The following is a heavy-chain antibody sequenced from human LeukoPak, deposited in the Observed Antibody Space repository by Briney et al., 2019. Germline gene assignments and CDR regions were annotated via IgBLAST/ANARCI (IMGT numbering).Heavy chain of an antibody. J-gene: IGHJ4*02. Sequence: PGGSLRLSCAASGFTFDDYAMHWVRQAPGKGLEWVSGISWNSGSIGYADSVKGRFTISRDNAKNSLYLQMNSLRAEDTALYYCAKADYAAWGQGTPVTASS. V-gene: IGHV3-9*01. CDR1: GFTFDDYA. CDR3: AKADYAA. D-gene: IGHD4-17*01. CDR2: ISWNSGSI.